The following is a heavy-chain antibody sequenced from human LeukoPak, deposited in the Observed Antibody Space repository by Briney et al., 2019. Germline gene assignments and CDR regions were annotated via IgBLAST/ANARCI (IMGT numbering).Heavy chain of an antibody. CDR1: GGSISSYY. CDR2: IYYSGST. D-gene: IGHD6-19*01. Sequence: SETLSLTCTVSGGSISSYYWSWIRQPPGKGLEWIGYIYYSGSTKYNPSLKSRVTISVDTSKNQFSLKLSSVTAADTAVYYCAREGYSSGWYSGWFDPWGQGTLVTVSS. V-gene: IGHV4-59*01. CDR3: AREGYSSGWYSGWFDP. J-gene: IGHJ5*02.